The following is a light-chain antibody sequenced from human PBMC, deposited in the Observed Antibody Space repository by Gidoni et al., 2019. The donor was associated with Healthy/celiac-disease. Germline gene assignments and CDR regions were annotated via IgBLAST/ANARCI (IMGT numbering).Light chain of an antibody. V-gene: IGKV1-9*01. CDR1: QGISSY. CDR3: QQLNSYPHT. Sequence: DIQLTQSPSFLSASVGDRVTITCWASQGISSYLAWYQQKPGKAPKLLIYAASTLQSGVPSRFSGSGSGTGFTLTISSLQPEDFATYYCQQLNSYPHTFGGGTKVEIK. CDR2: AAS. J-gene: IGKJ4*01.